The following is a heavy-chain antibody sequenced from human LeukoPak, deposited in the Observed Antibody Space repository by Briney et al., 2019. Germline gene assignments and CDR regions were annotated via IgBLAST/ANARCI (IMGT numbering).Heavy chain of an antibody. CDR3: ARFRFSADYGDYVRYDY. J-gene: IGHJ4*02. CDR1: GFTFSSYG. D-gene: IGHD4-17*01. Sequence: GRSLRLSCAASGFTFSSYGMHWVRQAPGKGLEWVAVIWYDGSNKYYADSVKGRFTISRDNSKNTLYLQMNSLRAEDTAVYYCARFRFSADYGDYVRYDYWGQGTLVTVSS. CDR2: IWYDGSNK. V-gene: IGHV3-33*01.